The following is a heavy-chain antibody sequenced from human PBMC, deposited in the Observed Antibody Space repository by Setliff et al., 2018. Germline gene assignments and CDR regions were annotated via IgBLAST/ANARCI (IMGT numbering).Heavy chain of an antibody. CDR2: IYYSGAA. J-gene: IGHJ4*02. Sequence: SETLSLTCNVSGDSISAASIMAWIRQPPGKGLEFIGYIYYSGAAKYDPSLKSRVTMSVDTSKTQFSLKLNSMTTADTAVYYCARGGTYRYFDYWGQGTLVTVSS. V-gene: IGHV4-59*01. CDR1: GDSISAAS. CDR3: ARGGTYRYFDY.